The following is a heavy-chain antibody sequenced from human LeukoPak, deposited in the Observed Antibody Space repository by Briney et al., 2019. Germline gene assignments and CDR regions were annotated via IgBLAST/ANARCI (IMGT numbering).Heavy chain of an antibody. CDR2: ISGSGGST. J-gene: IGHJ4*02. D-gene: IGHD6-6*01. CDR3: AKDPAFYGSSSPYFDY. Sequence: GGSLRLSCAASGFTFSSHAMSWVRQAPGKGLEWVSAISGSGGSTYYADSVKGRFTISRDNSKNTLYLQMNSLRAEDTAVYYCAKDPAFYGSSSPYFDYWGQGTLVTVSS. V-gene: IGHV3-23*01. CDR1: GFTFSSHA.